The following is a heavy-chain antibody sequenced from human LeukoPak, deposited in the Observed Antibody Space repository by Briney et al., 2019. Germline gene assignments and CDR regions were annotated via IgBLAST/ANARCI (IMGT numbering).Heavy chain of an antibody. CDR3: ARRPLGSDHYYYMDV. V-gene: IGHV3-23*01. J-gene: IGHJ6*03. D-gene: IGHD7-27*01. Sequence: PGGSLRLSCAASGFTFSSYAMSWVRQAPGKGLEWVSTISGRGVSTYSADSVKGRFTISRDISKNTLYLQMHRLRVEDTAVYYCARRPLGSDHYYYMDVWGKGTTVTISS. CDR2: ISGRGVST. CDR1: GFTFSSYA.